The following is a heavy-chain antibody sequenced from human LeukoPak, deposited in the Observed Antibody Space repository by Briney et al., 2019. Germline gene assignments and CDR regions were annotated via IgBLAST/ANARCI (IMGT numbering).Heavy chain of an antibody. CDR3: ARVRSPWSGPEGYFDY. D-gene: IGHD3-3*01. Sequence: KTGGSLRLSCAASGFTFSSYSMNWLRQAPGKGLEWVSSISSSSSYIYYADSVKGRFTISRDNTKNSLYLQMNSLRAEDTAVYYCARVRSPWSGPEGYFDYWGQGTLVTVSS. CDR1: GFTFSSYS. CDR2: ISSSSSYI. V-gene: IGHV3-21*01. J-gene: IGHJ4*02.